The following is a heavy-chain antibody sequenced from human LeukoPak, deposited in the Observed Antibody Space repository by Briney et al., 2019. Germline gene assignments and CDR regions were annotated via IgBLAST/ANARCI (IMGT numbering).Heavy chain of an antibody. J-gene: IGHJ4*02. D-gene: IGHD3-22*01. Sequence: GGSLRLSCAASGFTFSSYSMNWVRQAPGKGLEWVPSISSSSNYIYYADSVKGRFTISRDNAKNSLYLQMNSLRAEDTAVYYCARGQFRYYDSSGYYGPDYWGQGTLVTVSS. V-gene: IGHV3-21*01. CDR3: ARGQFRYYDSSGYYGPDY. CDR2: ISSSSNYI. CDR1: GFTFSSYS.